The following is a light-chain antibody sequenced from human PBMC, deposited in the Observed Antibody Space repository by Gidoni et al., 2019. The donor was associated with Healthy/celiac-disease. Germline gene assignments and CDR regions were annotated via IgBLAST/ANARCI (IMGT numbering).Light chain of an antibody. CDR2: AAS. CDR3: QQYGSPPWT. Sequence: EIVLTQSPGTLSLSPGERATRSCRASQSVSSNYLAWYQQKPGQAPRLLIYAASSRATGIPDRVSGSGSGTDFTLAISRLEPEDFAVYYCQQYGSPPWTFGQGTRVEIK. CDR1: QSVSSNY. V-gene: IGKV3-20*01. J-gene: IGKJ1*01.